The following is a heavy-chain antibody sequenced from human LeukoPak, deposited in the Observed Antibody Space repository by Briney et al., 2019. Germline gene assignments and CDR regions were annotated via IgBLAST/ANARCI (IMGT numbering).Heavy chain of an antibody. Sequence: SQTLSLTCTVSGGSISSGDYCWNWIRQHPGKGLEWIGYIYYSGSTYYNPSLKSRVTISVDTSKNQLSLKLSSVTAADTAVYYCARYSGYIDYWGQGTLVTVSS. J-gene: IGHJ4*02. CDR2: IYYSGST. CDR3: ARYSGYIDY. CDR1: GGSISSGDYC. D-gene: IGHD5-12*01. V-gene: IGHV4-31*03.